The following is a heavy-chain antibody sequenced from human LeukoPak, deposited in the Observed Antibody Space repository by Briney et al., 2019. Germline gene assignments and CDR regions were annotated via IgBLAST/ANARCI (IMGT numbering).Heavy chain of an antibody. CDR2: IGVGGGNT. Sequence: SVKVSCKASGYTFTSYGISWVRQAPGQGLEWIGWIGVGGGNTNYAQRVQDRVTITRDMSTRTAYMELSSLRSEDTAVYYCAAEIYGGNTDCCTFDFWGPGTPVTVSS. CDR1: GYTFTSYG. J-gene: IGHJ3*01. D-gene: IGHD4-23*01. V-gene: IGHV1-58*02. CDR3: AAEIYGGNTDCCTFDF.